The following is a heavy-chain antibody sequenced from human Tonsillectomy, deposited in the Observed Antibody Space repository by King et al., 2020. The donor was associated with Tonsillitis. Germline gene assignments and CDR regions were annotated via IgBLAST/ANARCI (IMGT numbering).Heavy chain of an antibody. CDR3: ARDRGLSLYYYYGMDV. J-gene: IGHJ6*02. D-gene: IGHD3-10*01. V-gene: IGHV3-53*01. CDR2: IYSGGST. Sequence: VQLVESGGGLIQPGGSLRLSCAASGFTVSSNYMSWVRQAPGKGLEWVSVIYSGGSTYYPDSVKGRFTISRDNSKNTLYLQMNSLRAEDTAVDYCARDRGLSLYYYYGMDVWGQGTTVTVSS. CDR1: GFTVSSNY.